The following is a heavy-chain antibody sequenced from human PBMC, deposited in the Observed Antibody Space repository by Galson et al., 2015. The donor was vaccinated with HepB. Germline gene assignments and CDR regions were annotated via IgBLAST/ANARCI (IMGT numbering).Heavy chain of an antibody. CDR1: GFTVSNNY. CDR3: ARGGDWSGGYRSAFDN. J-gene: IGHJ4*02. CDR2: ISSGGTK. Sequence: SLRLSCAPSGFTVSNNYVSWVRQAPGKGLEWVSLISSGGTKVYADSVKGRFTISRDSSTNTVYLQMNSLRAEDTAVYYCARGGDWSGGYRSAFDNWGQGTLVTVSS. D-gene: IGHD1-26*01. V-gene: IGHV3-53*01.